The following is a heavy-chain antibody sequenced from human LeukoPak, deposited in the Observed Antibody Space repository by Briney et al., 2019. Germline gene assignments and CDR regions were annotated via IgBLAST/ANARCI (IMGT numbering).Heavy chain of an antibody. CDR2: ISYDGGNK. CDR3: AKDVAQLWFRGVNYFDY. J-gene: IGHJ4*02. D-gene: IGHD5-18*01. CDR1: GFTFSSYG. V-gene: IGHV3-30*18. Sequence: GGSLRLSCAASGFTFSSYGMHWVRRAPGKGLEWVAVISYDGGNKYYADSVKGRFTISRDNSKNTLYLQMNSLRAEDTAVYYCAKDVAQLWFRGVNYFDYWGQGTLVTVSS.